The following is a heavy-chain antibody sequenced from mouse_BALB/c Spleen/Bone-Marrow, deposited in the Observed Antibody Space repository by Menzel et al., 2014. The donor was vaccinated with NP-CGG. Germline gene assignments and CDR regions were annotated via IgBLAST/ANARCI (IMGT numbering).Heavy chain of an antibody. J-gene: IGHJ3*01. CDR2: IDPANGNT. Sequence: EVQLQQSGAELVKPGASVKLSCTPSGFNIKDTHMHWVKQRPEQGLEWIGRIDPANGNTKYDPNFQGKGTITADTSSNATYPRPSSLTSEGTPVYYGAGDYANTAWFSSWGQGTQVTVS. D-gene: IGHD1-1*01. V-gene: IGHV14-3*02. CDR1: GFNIKDTH. CDR3: AGDYANTAWFSS.